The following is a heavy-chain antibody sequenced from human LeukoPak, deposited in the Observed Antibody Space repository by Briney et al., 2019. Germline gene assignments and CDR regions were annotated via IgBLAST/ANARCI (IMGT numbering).Heavy chain of an antibody. D-gene: IGHD6-19*01. CDR2: ISGSGGRT. V-gene: IGHV3-23*01. CDR3: AKVTAVAGKGYYFDY. CDR1: GFTFSNYA. J-gene: IGHJ4*02. Sequence: GGSLRLSCAASGFTFSNYAMSWVRQAPEKGLEWVSEISGSGGRTYYADSVTGQFTISRDNPKNTLYLQMNSLRAEDTALYYCAKVTAVAGKGYYFDYWGQGTVVTVSS.